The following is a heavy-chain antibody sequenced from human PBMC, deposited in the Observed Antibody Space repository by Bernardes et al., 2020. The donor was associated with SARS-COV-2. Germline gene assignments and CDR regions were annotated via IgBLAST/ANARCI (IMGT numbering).Heavy chain of an antibody. CDR3: ARANSYGPLDYYYYGMDV. CDR1: GYSFTSYW. CDR2: IYPGDSDT. Sequence: GESLKISCKGSGYSFTSYWIGWVRQMPGKGLEWMGIIYPGDSDTRYSPSFQGQVTISADKSISTAYLQWSSLKASDTAMYYCARANSYGPLDYYYYGMDVWGQETTVTVSS. V-gene: IGHV5-51*01. D-gene: IGHD5-18*01. J-gene: IGHJ6*02.